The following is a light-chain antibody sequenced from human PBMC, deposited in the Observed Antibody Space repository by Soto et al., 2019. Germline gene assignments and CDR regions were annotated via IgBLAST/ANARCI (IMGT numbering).Light chain of an antibody. J-gene: IGLJ3*02. Sequence: QSVLTQPASVSGSPGQSITISCTGTSSDVGGYNYVSWYQQHPGKAPKLLIYDVSNRPSVVSNRFSGSKSGNTASLTISGLQAEDEADYYCNSYTSSSNLVFGGGTQLT. CDR1: SSDVGGYNY. V-gene: IGLV2-14*01. CDR2: DVS. CDR3: NSYTSSSNLV.